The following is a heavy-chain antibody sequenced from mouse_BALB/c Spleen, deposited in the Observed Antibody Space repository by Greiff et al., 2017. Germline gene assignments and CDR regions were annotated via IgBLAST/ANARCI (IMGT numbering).Heavy chain of an antibody. V-gene: IGHV2-6-5*01. CDR2: IWGGGST. CDR3: AKIHYYDLAWFAY. CDR1: GFSLTDYG. Sequence: VKLMESGPGLVAPSQSLSITCTVSGFSLTDYGVSWIRQPPGKGLEWLGVIWGGGSTYYNSALKSRLSISKDNSKSQVFLKMNSLQTDDTAMYYCAKIHYYDLAWFAYWGQGTLVTVSA. J-gene: IGHJ3*01. D-gene: IGHD1-2*01.